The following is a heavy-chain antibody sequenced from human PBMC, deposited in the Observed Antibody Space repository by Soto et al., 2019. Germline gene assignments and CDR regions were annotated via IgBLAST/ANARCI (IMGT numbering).Heavy chain of an antibody. D-gene: IGHD3-16*01. Sequence: QLAQSGSEVKKPGSSVKVSCQASGGTFSGYVVTWVRQAPGQGLEWMGEFVPLFGTTNYAQRFSCIITITAEESTSTSYMELRTLRSDDTAVYYCATHGLGVSSPPYFDNWGQGTLVTVSS. V-gene: IGHV1-69*01. CDR1: GGTFSGYV. CDR2: FVPLFGTT. CDR3: ATHGLGVSSPPYFDN. J-gene: IGHJ4*02.